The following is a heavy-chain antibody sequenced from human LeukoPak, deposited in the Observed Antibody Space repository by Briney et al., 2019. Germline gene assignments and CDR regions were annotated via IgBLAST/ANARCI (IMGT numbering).Heavy chain of an antibody. D-gene: IGHD6-13*01. CDR1: GGSISSYY. Sequence: SETLSLTCTVSGGSISSYYWSWIRQPPGKGLEWIGYIYYSGSTNYNPSLKSRVTISVDTSKNQFSLKLSSVTAADTAVYYCARGKAAAGPPHFGYWGQGTLVTVSP. CDR3: ARGKAAAGPPHFGY. V-gene: IGHV4-59*01. CDR2: IYYSGST. J-gene: IGHJ4*02.